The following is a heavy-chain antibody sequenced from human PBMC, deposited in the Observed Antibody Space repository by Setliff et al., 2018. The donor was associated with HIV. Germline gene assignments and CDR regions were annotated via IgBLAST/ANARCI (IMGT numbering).Heavy chain of an antibody. D-gene: IGHD3-10*01. J-gene: IGHJ4*02. CDR3: ARAQMHRGVVAWSLYYFDY. Sequence: PSETLSLTCIVSGGSMDNYYWNWVRQTPGKGLEWIGYIYESAYSHYTVSLRSRVTISMDTSKNQFSLTLRSVTAADRAVYYCARAQMHRGVVAWSLYYFDYWGQGALVTVS. CDR2: IYESAYS. V-gene: IGHV4-59*01. CDR1: GGSMDNYY.